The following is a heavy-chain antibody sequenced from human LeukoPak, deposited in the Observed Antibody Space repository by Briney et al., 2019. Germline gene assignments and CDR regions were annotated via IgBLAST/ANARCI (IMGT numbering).Heavy chain of an antibody. D-gene: IGHD6-13*01. CDR1: GGSISSYY. CDR3: ARDRAGIAAAGTNYYYYYMDV. J-gene: IGHJ6*03. V-gene: IGHV4-59*01. CDR2: IYYSGST. Sequence: SETLSLTCTVSGGSISSYYWSWIRQPPGKGLEWLGYIYYSGSTNYNPSLKSRVTISVDTSKNQFSLKLSSVTAADTAVYYCARDRAGIAAAGTNYYYYYMDVWGKGTTVTVSS.